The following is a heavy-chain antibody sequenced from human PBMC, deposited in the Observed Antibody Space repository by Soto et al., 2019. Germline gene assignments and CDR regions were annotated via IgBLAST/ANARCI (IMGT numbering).Heavy chain of an antibody. D-gene: IGHD3-22*01. CDR1: GGTFSSYA. CDR3: ARVLKGYYDCSGYAFDI. CDR2: IIPIFGTA. Sequence: QVQLVQSGAEVKKPGSSVKVSCKASGGTFSSYAISWVRQAPGQGLEWMGGIIPIFGTANYAQKFQGRVTITADESTSTAYMELSSLRSEDTAVYYCARVLKGYYDCSGYAFDIWGQGTMVTVSS. V-gene: IGHV1-69*01. J-gene: IGHJ3*02.